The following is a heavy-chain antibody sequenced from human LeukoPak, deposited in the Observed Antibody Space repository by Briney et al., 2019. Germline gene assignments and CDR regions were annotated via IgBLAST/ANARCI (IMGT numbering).Heavy chain of an antibody. CDR1: GDSISSYY. Sequence: PSETLSLTCNVSGDSISSYYWTWIRQPPGKGLEWIGEINHSGSTNYNPSLKSRVTISVDTSKNQFSLKLSSVTAADTAVYYCARGYGVDYWGQGTLVTVSS. V-gene: IGHV4-34*01. CDR2: INHSGST. CDR3: ARGYGVDY. J-gene: IGHJ4*02. D-gene: IGHD3-10*01.